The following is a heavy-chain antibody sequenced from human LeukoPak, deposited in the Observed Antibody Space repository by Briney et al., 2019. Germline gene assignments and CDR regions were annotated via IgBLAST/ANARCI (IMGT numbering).Heavy chain of an antibody. CDR3: ARDNREPGYYYYMDV. V-gene: IGHV4-31*11. CDR1: GGSISSGGYY. CDR2: IYYSGST. Sequence: PSETLSLTCAVSGGSISSGGYYWSWIRQHPGKGLEWIGYIYYSGSTYYNPSLKSRVTISVDTSKNQFSLKLSSVTAADTAVYYCARDNREPGYYYYMDVWGKGTTVTVSS. D-gene: IGHD1-14*01. J-gene: IGHJ6*03.